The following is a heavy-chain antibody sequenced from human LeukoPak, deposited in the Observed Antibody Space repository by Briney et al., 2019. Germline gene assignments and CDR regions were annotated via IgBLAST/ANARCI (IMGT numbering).Heavy chain of an antibody. CDR3: ARDMNGYSYGYHFDY. D-gene: IGHD5-18*01. CDR2: ISGSGGST. Sequence: GGSLRLSCAASGFTFSSYAMSWVRQAPGKGLEWVSAISGSGGSTYYADSVKGRFTISRDNSKNTLYLQMNSLRAEDTAVYYCARDMNGYSYGYHFDYWGQGTLVTVSS. V-gene: IGHV3-23*01. CDR1: GFTFSSYA. J-gene: IGHJ4*02.